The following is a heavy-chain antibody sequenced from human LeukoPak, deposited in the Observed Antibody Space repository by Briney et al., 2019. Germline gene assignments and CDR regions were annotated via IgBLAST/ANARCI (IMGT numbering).Heavy chain of an antibody. V-gene: IGHV4-39*01. Sequence: SETLSLTCTVSGGSISSSPYYWGWIRRPPGKGLEWIASINYSGSTYYNPSLTSRVTISADTSKNQFSLKLSSVTAADTAVYYCARHEKGKPLDYWGQGTLVTVCS. J-gene: IGHJ4*02. CDR2: INYSGST. CDR3: ARHEKGKPLDY. CDR1: GGSISSSPYY.